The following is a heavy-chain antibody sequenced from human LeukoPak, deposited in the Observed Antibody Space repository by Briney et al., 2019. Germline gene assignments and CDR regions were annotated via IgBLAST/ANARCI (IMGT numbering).Heavy chain of an antibody. D-gene: IGHD3-3*01. CDR2: INPNSGGT. V-gene: IGHV1-2*02. J-gene: IGHJ5*02. CDR1: GYTFTGYY. CDR3: ARDRATIFGVVTGPDIPPPDSWFDP. Sequence: ASVKVSFKASGYTFTGYYMHWVRQAPGQGLEWMGWINPNSGGTNYAQKFQGRVTMTRDTSISTAYMELSRLRSDDTAVYYCARDRATIFGVVTGPDIPPPDSWFDPWGQGTLVTVSS.